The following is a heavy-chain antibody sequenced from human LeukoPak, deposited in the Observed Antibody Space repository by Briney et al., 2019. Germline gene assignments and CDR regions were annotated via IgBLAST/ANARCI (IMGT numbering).Heavy chain of an antibody. CDR1: GYTFPSYG. J-gene: IGHJ4*02. Sequence: ASVKVSCKASGYTFPSYGISWVRQAPGQGLEGMGWISAYNGNTNYAQKLQGRVTMTTDTSTSTAYMELRSLRSDDTAVYYCARDSTMIVVVSNFDYWGQGTLVTVSS. V-gene: IGHV1-18*01. D-gene: IGHD3-22*01. CDR3: ARDSTMIVVVSNFDY. CDR2: ISAYNGNT.